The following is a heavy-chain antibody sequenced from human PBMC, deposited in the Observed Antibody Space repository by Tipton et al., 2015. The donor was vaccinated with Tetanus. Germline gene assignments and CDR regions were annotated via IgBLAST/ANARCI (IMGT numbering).Heavy chain of an antibody. V-gene: IGHV4-31*03. D-gene: IGHD3-10*01. CDR1: GGAINSGVFY. Sequence: TLSLTCTVSGGAINSGVFYWTWIRHHPQRGLEWIGYISHSGTNYFNPSLKSRVSISADTSKNTFSLKLSSVTVADTGIYYCANDHGPALGSASYRFDPWGRGILVTVSS. J-gene: IGHJ5*02. CDR2: ISHSGTN. CDR3: ANDHGPALGSASYRFDP.